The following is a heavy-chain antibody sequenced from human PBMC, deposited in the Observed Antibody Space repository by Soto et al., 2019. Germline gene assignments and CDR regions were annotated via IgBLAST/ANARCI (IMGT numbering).Heavy chain of an antibody. D-gene: IGHD6-13*01. V-gene: IGHV3-15*01. Sequence: GGSLRLSCAASGFTFSNAWMSWVRQAPGKWLEWVGRIKSKTDGGTTDYAAPVKGRFTISRDDSKNTLYLQMNSLKTEDTAVYYCTTDGGKAGYCYYYSMDVWGQGXTVTV. CDR1: GFTFSNAW. J-gene: IGHJ6*02. CDR2: IKSKTDGGTT. CDR3: TTDGGKAGYCYYYSMDV.